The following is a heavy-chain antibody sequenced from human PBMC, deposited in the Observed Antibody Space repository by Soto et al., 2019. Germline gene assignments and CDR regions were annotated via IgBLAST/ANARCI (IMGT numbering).Heavy chain of an antibody. V-gene: IGHV3-30-3*01. CDR2: ISYDGSNK. D-gene: IGHD3-22*01. J-gene: IGHJ3*02. CDR1: GFTFSSYA. Sequence: QVQLVESGGGVVQPGRSLRLSCAASGFTFSSYAMHWVRQAPGKGLEWVAVISYDGSNKYYADSVKGRFTISRDNSKNTLYLQMNSLRAEDTAVYYCARGRAYYYDSSGGAFDIWGQGTMVTVSS. CDR3: ARGRAYYYDSSGGAFDI.